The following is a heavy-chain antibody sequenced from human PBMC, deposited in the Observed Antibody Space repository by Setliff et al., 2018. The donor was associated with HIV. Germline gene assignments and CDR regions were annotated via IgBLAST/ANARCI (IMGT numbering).Heavy chain of an antibody. V-gene: IGHV4-39*07. D-gene: IGHD3-16*02. Sequence: PSETLSLTCSVSGGSISSDNYYWGWIRQPPGKGLEWIGSIYYSGSTFYNPSLKSRLSISIDTSKNQFYLQLNSVTAADTSVFYCAREIVRVALDIWGPGTAVTVSS. CDR2: IYYSGST. CDR1: GGSISSDNYY. J-gene: IGHJ3*02. CDR3: AREIVRVALDI.